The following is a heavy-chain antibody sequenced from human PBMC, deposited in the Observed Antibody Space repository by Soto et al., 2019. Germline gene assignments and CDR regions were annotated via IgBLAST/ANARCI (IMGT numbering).Heavy chain of an antibody. CDR2: IDPSDSYT. D-gene: IGHD2-2*01. CDR3: ARLVGYCSSTSCYRIYYYGMDV. CDR1: GYSFTSYW. J-gene: IGHJ6*02. Sequence: GESLKISCKGSGYSFTSYWISWVRQMPGKGLEWMGRIDPSDSYTNYSPSFQGHVTISADKSISTAYLQWSSLKASDTAMYYCARLVGYCSSTSCYRIYYYGMDVWGQGTTVTSP. V-gene: IGHV5-10-1*01.